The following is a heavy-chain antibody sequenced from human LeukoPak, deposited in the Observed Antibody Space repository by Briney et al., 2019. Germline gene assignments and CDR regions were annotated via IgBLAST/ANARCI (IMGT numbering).Heavy chain of an antibody. CDR2: INHSGST. Sequence: PSETLSLTCAVYGGSFRGYYWNWIRQPPGKGLEWIGEINHSGSTNYNPSLKSRVTISLDTSKNQFSLKLSSVIAADTAVYYCARGYYYDSSGYYGDYWGQGTLVTVSS. CDR3: ARGYYYDSSGYYGDY. V-gene: IGHV4-34*01. CDR1: GGSFRGYY. D-gene: IGHD3-22*01. J-gene: IGHJ4*02.